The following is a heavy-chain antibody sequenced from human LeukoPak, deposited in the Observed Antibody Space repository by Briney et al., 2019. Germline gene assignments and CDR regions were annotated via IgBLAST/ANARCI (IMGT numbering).Heavy chain of an antibody. CDR1: GFSISRNIYY. J-gene: IGHJ4*01. CDR2: IYYSGST. Sequence: SETLSLTCTVSGFSISRNIYYWAWLRQHPGKGLEWIGYIYYSGSTYYDPSLESRFTISVATTKNQFYLKLSSVTAADTAIYYCARVTEAGYRSGGNCYKPLAYWGQGTLVTVSS. CDR3: ARVTEAGYRSGGNCYKPLAY. D-gene: IGHD2-15*01. V-gene: IGHV4-31*03.